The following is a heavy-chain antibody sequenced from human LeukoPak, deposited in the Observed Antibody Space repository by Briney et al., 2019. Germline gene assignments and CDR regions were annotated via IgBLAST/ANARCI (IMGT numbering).Heavy chain of an antibody. V-gene: IGHV1-18*01. Sequence: ASVKVSCKASGYTFTSYGISWVRQAPGQGLEWMGWISAHNGNTNSAQKVQGRVTMTTDTSTSTAYMELRDLRYDDTAVYYCARRVGAEYLQHWGQGTLVTVSS. CDR3: ARRVGAEYLQH. J-gene: IGHJ1*01. D-gene: IGHD1-26*01. CDR1: GYTFTSYG. CDR2: ISAHNGNT.